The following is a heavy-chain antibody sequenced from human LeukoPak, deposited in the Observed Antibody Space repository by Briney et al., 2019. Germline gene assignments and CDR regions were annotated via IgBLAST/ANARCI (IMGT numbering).Heavy chain of an antibody. CDR3: ARDLNDYGDYVWGY. J-gene: IGHJ4*02. Sequence: GGSLRLSCAASGFTFSSYGMHWVRQAPGKGLEWVAFILYDGTNEYYADSVKGRFTISRDNSKNTLYLQMNSLRAEDTAVYYCARDLNDYGDYVWGYWGQGTLVTVSS. CDR2: ILYDGTNE. V-gene: IGHV3-30*02. CDR1: GFTFSSYG. D-gene: IGHD4-17*01.